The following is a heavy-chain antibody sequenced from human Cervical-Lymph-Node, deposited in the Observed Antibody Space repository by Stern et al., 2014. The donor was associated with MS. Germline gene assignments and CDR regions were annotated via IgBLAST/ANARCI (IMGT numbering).Heavy chain of an antibody. V-gene: IGHV4-59*01. CDR1: GGSISSYY. J-gene: IGHJ4*02. Sequence: QVQLQESGPGLVKPSETLSLTCTVSGGSISSYYWSLIRQPPGQGLEWIGYIYYSGSTNYNPSLKSRVTISVDTSKNQFSLKLSSVTAADTAVYYCARGVYGPFPFDYWGQGTLVTVSS. D-gene: IGHD3-10*01. CDR2: IYYSGST. CDR3: ARGVYGPFPFDY.